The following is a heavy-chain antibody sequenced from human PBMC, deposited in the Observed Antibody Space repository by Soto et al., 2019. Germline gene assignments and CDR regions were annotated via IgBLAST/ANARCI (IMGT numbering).Heavy chain of an antibody. D-gene: IGHD3-16*02. J-gene: IGHJ3*02. CDR2: IYYSGST. CDR1: GGPISSGDYY. V-gene: IGHV4-30-4*01. CDR3: ARDLSYDYVWGSYRYTGAFDI. Sequence: TSETLSLTCTVSGGPISSGDYYWSWIRQPPGKGLEWIGYIYYSGSTYYNPSLKSRVTISVDTSKNQFSLKLSSVTAADTAVYYCARDLSYDYVWGSYRYTGAFDIWGQGTMVTVSS.